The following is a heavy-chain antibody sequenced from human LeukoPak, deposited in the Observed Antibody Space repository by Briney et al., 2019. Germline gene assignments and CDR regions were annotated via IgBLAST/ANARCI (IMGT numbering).Heavy chain of an antibody. J-gene: IGHJ4*02. CDR1: GFIFDGYA. CDR2: ISWNSGDI. V-gene: IGHV3-9*01. D-gene: IGHD1-26*01. CDR3: AKDTGGSYRRGYLDF. Sequence: GGSLRLSCAASGFIFDGYAMHWVRQAPGKGLEWVSGISWNSGDIGYADSVKGRLTISRDNAKNSLYLQMNSLRSEDTAFYYCAKDTGGSYRRGYLDFRGQGTLVTVSS.